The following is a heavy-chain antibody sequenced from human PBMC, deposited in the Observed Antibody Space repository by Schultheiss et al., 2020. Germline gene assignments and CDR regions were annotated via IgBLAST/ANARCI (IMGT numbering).Heavy chain of an antibody. D-gene: IGHD3-10*01. CDR3: AKEYYYGSGKIGCMDV. J-gene: IGHJ6*02. CDR1: GFTFSSYG. V-gene: IGHV3-21*04. Sequence: GGSLRLSCAASGFTFSSYGMNWVRQAPGKGLEWVSSISSSSSYIYYADSVKGRFTTSRDNSKNTLYLQMNSLRAEDTAVYYCAKEYYYGSGKIGCMDVWGQGTTVTVSS. CDR2: ISSSSSYI.